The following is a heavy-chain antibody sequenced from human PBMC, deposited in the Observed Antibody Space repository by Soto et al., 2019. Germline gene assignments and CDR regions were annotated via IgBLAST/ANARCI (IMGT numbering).Heavy chain of an antibody. J-gene: IGHJ5*02. Sequence: SQTLSLTFVISGGSVSSNTASWNWIRQSPSRGLEWLGRTYFRSKWYNDYAVSVKSRIIINPDTSNNQFSLQLNSVTPEDTAVYFCAKGDNLGPKTGYAFDPWGQGIMVTVSS. D-gene: IGHD5-12*01. CDR2: TYFRSKWYN. V-gene: IGHV6-1*01. CDR1: GGSVSSNTAS. CDR3: AKGDNLGPKTGYAFDP.